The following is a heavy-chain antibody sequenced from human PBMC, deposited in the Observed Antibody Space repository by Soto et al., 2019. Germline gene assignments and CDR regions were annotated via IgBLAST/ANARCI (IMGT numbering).Heavy chain of an antibody. CDR3: ARVGAIAPAEGDY. J-gene: IGHJ4*02. Sequence: QIQLVQSGTEVREPGASVKVSCQASGYTFTSYGIIWVRQAPGQGPELMGWISGYNNNKNYAQKYQARVTMTTDTSTRTAYMELRSLRSDDTAVYYCARVGAIAPAEGDYWGQGTLVTVSS. CDR2: ISGYNNNK. V-gene: IGHV1-18*01. D-gene: IGHD6-13*01. CDR1: GYTFTSYG.